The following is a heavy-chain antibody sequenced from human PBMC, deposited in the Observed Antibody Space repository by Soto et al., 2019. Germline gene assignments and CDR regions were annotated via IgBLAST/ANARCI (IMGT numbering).Heavy chain of an antibody. V-gene: IGHV1-69*13. CDR3: ARSSSPTDYYYGMDV. CDR2: IIPIFGTA. D-gene: IGHD6-6*01. J-gene: IGHJ6*02. CDR1: GCTFSSYA. Sequence: GASVKVSCKASGCTFSSYAISWVRQAPGQGLEWMGGIIPIFGTANYAQKFQGRVTITADESTSTAYMELSSLRSEDTAVYYCARSSSPTDYYYGMDVWGQGTTVTVSS.